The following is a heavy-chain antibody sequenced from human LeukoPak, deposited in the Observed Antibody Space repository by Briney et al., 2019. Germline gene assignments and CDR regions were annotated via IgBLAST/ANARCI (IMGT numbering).Heavy chain of an antibody. Sequence: GGSLRLSCAASGFTFTSYAMSRVRQAPGKGLEWVSVISGSGGSAFYADSVKGRFTISRDSSKNTLYLQMNSLRAEDTAVYHCAKSYCSGGSCYSGEYYYYMDVWGKGTTVTVSS. J-gene: IGHJ6*03. CDR1: GFTFTSYA. D-gene: IGHD2-15*01. V-gene: IGHV3-23*01. CDR2: ISGSGGSA. CDR3: AKSYCSGGSCYSGEYYYYMDV.